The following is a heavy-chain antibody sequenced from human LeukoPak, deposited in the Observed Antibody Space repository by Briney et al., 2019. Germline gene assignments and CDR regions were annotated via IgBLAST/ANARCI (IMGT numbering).Heavy chain of an antibody. V-gene: IGHV4-39*01. CDR2: IYYSGST. D-gene: IGHD2-15*01. CDR3: AEEAATRNWFDP. Sequence: SETLSLTCTVSGGSISSSSYYWGWICQPPGKGLEWIGSIYYSGSTYYNPSLKSRVTISVDTSKNQFSLKLSSVTAADTAVYYCAEEAATRNWFDPWGQGTLVTVSS. J-gene: IGHJ5*02. CDR1: GGSISSSSYY.